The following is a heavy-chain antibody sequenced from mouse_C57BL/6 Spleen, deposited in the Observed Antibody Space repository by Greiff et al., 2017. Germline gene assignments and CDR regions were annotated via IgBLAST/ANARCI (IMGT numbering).Heavy chain of an antibody. V-gene: IGHV1-61*01. CDR3: ARGYYGLDY. Sequence: VQLQQPGAELVRPGSSVKLSCKASGYTFTSYWMDWVKQRPGQGLEWIGNIYPSDSETHYNQKFKDKATLTVDKSSSTAYMQLSSLTSEDSAVYYCARGYYGLDYWGQGTTLTVSS. CDR1: GYTFTSYW. J-gene: IGHJ2*01. CDR2: IYPSDSET. D-gene: IGHD1-1*01.